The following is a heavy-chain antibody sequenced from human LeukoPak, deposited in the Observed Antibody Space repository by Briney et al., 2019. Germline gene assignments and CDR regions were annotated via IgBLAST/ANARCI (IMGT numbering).Heavy chain of an antibody. Sequence: PSETLSLTCTVSGGSISSYYWSWIRQPPGKGLEWVGYIYYSGSTYYNPSLKSRVTISIDTSKKQFSLKLTSVTAADTALYYCARGGYSSSWYYFASWGQEPLVTVSS. D-gene: IGHD6-13*01. V-gene: IGHV4-59*01. CDR1: GGSISSYY. CDR3: ARGGYSSSWYYFAS. J-gene: IGHJ4*02. CDR2: IYYSGST.